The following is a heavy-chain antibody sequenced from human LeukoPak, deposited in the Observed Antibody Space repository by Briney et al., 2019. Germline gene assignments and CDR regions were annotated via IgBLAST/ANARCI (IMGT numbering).Heavy chain of an antibody. CDR2: IKQDGSEK. Sequence: GGSLRLSCAASGFTFSSYWVSWVRQAPGKGLEWVANIKQDGSEKYYVDSVKGRFTISRDNAKNSLYLQMNSLRAEDTAVYYCATDGIAAATDYWGQGTLVTVSS. V-gene: IGHV3-7*04. D-gene: IGHD6-13*01. CDR1: GFTFSSYW. CDR3: ATDGIAAATDY. J-gene: IGHJ4*02.